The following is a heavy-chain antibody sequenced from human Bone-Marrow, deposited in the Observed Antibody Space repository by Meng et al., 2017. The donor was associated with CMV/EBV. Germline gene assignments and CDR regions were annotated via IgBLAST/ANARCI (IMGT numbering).Heavy chain of an antibody. CDR1: KFTFNRYA. CDR2: ISFDGSNK. J-gene: IGHJ4*02. CDR3: ARELPTVMPFDY. Sequence: GESLKISCAASKFTFNRYAMHWVRQAPGKGLEWVAVISFDGSNKYYADSVKGRFTISRDNSKNTLYLQMNSLRVEDTAVYYCARELPTVMPFDYWGLGTLVTVSS. V-gene: IGHV3-30-3*01. D-gene: IGHD2-2*01.